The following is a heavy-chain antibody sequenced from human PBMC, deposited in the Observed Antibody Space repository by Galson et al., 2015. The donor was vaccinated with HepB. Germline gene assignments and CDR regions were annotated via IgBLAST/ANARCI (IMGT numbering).Heavy chain of an antibody. Sequence: SVKVSCKASGGTFSSYTISWVRQAPGQGLEWMGRIIPILGIANYAQKFQGRVTITADKSTSTAYMELSSLRSEDTAVYYCARDRLGGTTTNWFDPWGQGTLVTVSS. CDR3: ARDRLGGTTTNWFDP. V-gene: IGHV1-69*04. CDR2: IIPILGIA. J-gene: IGHJ5*02. CDR1: GGTFSSYT. D-gene: IGHD1-1*01.